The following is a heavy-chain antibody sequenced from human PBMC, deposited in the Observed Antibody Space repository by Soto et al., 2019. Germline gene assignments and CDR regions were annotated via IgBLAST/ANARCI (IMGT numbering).Heavy chain of an antibody. CDR3: ARGPYVFWRINYHQYRMAV. V-gene: IGHV4-34*01. J-gene: IGHJ6*02. Sequence: PSETLSLSCAGYGGSFSGYYWSWIRQPPGKGLEWIGEINHSGSTNYNPSLKSRVTISVDTSKNQFSLKLSSVTAADTAVYYCARGPYVFWRINYHQYRMAVWGQGTTVTGSS. CDR1: GGSFSGYY. CDR2: INHSGST. D-gene: IGHD3-3*01.